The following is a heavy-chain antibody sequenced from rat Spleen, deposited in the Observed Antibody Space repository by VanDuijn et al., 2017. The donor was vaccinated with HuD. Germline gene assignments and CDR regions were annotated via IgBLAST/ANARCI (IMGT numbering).Heavy chain of an antibody. Sequence: QVQLKESGPGLVQPSETLSLTCTVSGFSLTTYSVSWVRQPSGKGPEWMGKMWYDGDTAYNSALKSRLSIRRDTTKNQVFLKMNSLQTEDTASYYCTSLITTRGYWGQGVMVTVSS. J-gene: IGHJ2*01. CDR2: MWYDGDT. CDR3: TSLITTRGY. V-gene: IGHV2-34*01. D-gene: IGHD1-10*01. CDR1: GFSLTTYS.